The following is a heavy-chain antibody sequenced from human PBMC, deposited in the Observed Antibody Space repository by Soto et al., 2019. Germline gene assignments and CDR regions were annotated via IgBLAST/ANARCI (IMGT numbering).Heavy chain of an antibody. CDR2: IYYSGST. V-gene: IGHV4-59*01. Sequence: SETLSLTCTVSGGSISSYYWSWIRQPPGKGLEWIGYIYYSGSTNYNPSLKSRVTISVDTSKNQFSLKLSSVTAADTAVYYCALTGYWGESDYWGQGTLVTVSS. D-gene: IGHD3-9*01. J-gene: IGHJ4*02. CDR3: ALTGYWGESDY. CDR1: GGSISSYY.